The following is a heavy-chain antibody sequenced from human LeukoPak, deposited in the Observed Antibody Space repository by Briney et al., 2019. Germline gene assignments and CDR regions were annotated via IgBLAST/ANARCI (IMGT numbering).Heavy chain of an antibody. J-gene: IGHJ6*02. V-gene: IGHV3-23*01. CDR1: GFTFSTCA. D-gene: IGHD3-3*01. CDR2: ISGSGGST. CDR3: AKEGVNYDFWSGSTMDV. Sequence: GGSLRLSCAASGFTFSTCAMSWVRQAPGKGLEWVSAISGSGGSTYYADSVKGRFTISRDNSKNTLYLQMNSLRAEDTAVYYCAKEGVNYDFWSGSTMDVWGQGTTVTVSS.